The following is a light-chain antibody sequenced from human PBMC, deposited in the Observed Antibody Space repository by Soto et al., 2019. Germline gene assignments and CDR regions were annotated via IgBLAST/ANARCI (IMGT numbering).Light chain of an antibody. V-gene: IGKV3-15*01. CDR1: QSVAGN. Sequence: EIVMTQSPATLSVSPGERATLSCRASQSVAGNLASYQQNPGQAPRLLIYGASTRATGIPTRFRGGGSGPALTLTIGSRQPEDFAMYYWQQYNQWPLPFGGRTKVEIK. J-gene: IGKJ4*01. CDR3: QQYNQWPLP. CDR2: GAS.